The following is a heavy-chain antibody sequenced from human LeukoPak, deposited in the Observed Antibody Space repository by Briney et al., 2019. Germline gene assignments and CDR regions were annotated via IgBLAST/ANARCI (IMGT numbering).Heavy chain of an antibody. CDR1: GGSISSSSYY. J-gene: IGHJ4*02. Sequence: SETLSLTCTVSGGSISSSSYYWGWIRQPPGKGLEWIGTIYYAGDTYYNPSLKSRVTISVDTSKNQFSLKLSSVTAADTAVYYCASDTMIVVCWGQGTLVTVYS. CDR3: ASDTMIVVC. CDR2: IYYAGDT. V-gene: IGHV4-39*07. D-gene: IGHD3-22*01.